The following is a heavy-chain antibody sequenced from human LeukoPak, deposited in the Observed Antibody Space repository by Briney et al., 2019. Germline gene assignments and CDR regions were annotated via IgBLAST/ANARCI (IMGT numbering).Heavy chain of an antibody. V-gene: IGHV4-39*07. CDR2: INYSGST. D-gene: IGHD6-13*01. Sequence: PSETLSLTCTVSGGSISSSSYYWGWIRQPPGKGLEWIGSINYSGSTYYNPSLKSRVTISVDTSKNQFSLKLSPVTAADTAVYYCASSGYSSSWYLGTYYYYMDVWGKGTTVTISS. CDR1: GGSISSSSYY. CDR3: ASSGYSSSWYLGTYYYYMDV. J-gene: IGHJ6*03.